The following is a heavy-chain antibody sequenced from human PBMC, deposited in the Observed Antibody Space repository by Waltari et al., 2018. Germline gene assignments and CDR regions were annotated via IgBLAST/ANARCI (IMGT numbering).Heavy chain of an antibody. CDR2: ISRCSSYI. D-gene: IGHD1-1*01. V-gene: IGHV3-21*01. J-gene: IGHJ4*02. CDR1: GFTFSSYS. CDR3: ARDRGTRGVYFDY. Sequence: EVQLVESGGGLVKPGGSLRLSCAASGFTFSSYSMNWVRQAPGKGLEWVSSISRCSSYIYYADSVKGRFTISRDNAKNSLYLQMNSLRAEDTAVYYCARDRGTRGVYFDYWGQGTLVTVSS.